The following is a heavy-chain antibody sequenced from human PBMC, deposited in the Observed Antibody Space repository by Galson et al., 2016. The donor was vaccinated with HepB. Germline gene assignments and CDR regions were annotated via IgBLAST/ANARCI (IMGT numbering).Heavy chain of an antibody. Sequence: SLRLSCAASGFPFSSYMMHWVRQAPGKGLAWVTRINSDGSTTFYADSVKGRFTISRDNAKNTVYLQMNSLRAEDTAVYYCARLGRYTGWYSVYWGQGTLVTVSS. D-gene: IGHD3-16*02. CDR3: ARLGRYTGWYSVY. CDR1: GFPFSSYM. V-gene: IGHV3-74*01. J-gene: IGHJ4*02. CDR2: INSDGSTT.